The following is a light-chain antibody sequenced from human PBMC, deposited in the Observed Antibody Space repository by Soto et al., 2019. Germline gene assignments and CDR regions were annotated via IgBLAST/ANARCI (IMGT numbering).Light chain of an antibody. Sequence: DIVMTQSPLSLPVTPGEPASISCRSSQSLLHSNGYNYLDWYLQKPGQSPQLLIYLGSNRASGVPDRFSGRGAGTDFTLKISREEAEDVGVYYCMQALQTPLTFGGGNKVEIK. CDR3: MQALQTPLT. CDR2: LGS. CDR1: QSLLHSNGYNY. J-gene: IGKJ4*01. V-gene: IGKV2-28*01.